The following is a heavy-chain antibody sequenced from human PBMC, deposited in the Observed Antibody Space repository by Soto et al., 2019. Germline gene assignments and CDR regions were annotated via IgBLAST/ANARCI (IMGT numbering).Heavy chain of an antibody. CDR1: GFTFSSYA. J-gene: IGHJ6*02. CDR3: AKHSTVTTIHYGMDV. V-gene: IGHV3-23*01. Sequence: VSLRLSCAASGFTFSSYAMSWVRQAPGKGLEWVSAISGSGGSTYYADSVKGRFTISRDNSKNTLYLQMNSLRAEDTAVYYCAKHSTVTTIHYGMDVWGQGTTFTVSS. D-gene: IGHD4-17*01. CDR2: ISGSGGST.